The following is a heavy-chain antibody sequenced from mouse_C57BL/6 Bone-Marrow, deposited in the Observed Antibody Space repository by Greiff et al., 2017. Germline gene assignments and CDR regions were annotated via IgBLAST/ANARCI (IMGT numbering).Heavy chain of an antibody. CDR3: ARLYDYDPYYFDY. CDR2: IHPNSGST. J-gene: IGHJ2*01. V-gene: IGHV1-64*01. Sequence: VQLQQPGAELVKPGASVKLSCKASGYTFTSYWMHWVKQRPGQGLEWIGMIHPNSGSTNYNEKFKSKATLTVDKSSSTAYMQLSSLTSEDSAVYYCARLYDYDPYYFDYWGQGTTLTVSS. CDR1: GYTFTSYW. D-gene: IGHD2-4*01.